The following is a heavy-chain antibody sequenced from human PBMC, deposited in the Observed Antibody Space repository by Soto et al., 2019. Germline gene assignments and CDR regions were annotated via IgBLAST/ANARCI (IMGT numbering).Heavy chain of an antibody. V-gene: IGHV4-59*01. CDR3: ASLPGAILPPYDFDN. J-gene: IGHJ4*02. CDR1: GGSSSSYY. D-gene: IGHD1-26*01. CDR2: IYYSGST. Sequence: LTKTVAGGSSSSYYGSWIRKPTGKGLEWIGYIYYSGSTNYNPSLKSRVTISVDTSKNQFSLKLSSVTAADTAVYYCASLPGAILPPYDFDNWGQGTLVTVSS.